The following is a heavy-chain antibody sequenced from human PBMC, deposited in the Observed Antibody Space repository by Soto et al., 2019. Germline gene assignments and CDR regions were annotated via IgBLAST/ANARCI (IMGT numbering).Heavy chain of an antibody. Sequence: QVQLVQSGAEVKKPGASVKVSCKASGYTFTNFGISWVRQAPGQGLEWMGWISAYNGNTNYAQNFQGRVTMTTDTSTGTAYRGRGGWELEDPAGNYGAGGGTPMASGGQGPLVTAS. D-gene: IGHD3-16*01. CDR1: GYTFTNFG. CDR3: AGGGTPMAS. V-gene: IGHV1-18*01. CDR2: ISAYNGNT. J-gene: IGHJ4*02.